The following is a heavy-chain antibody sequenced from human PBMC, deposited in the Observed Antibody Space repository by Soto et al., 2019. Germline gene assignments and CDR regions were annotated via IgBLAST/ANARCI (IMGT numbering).Heavy chain of an antibody. CDR2: MSYDESKK. CDR1: GFRLSSYA. J-gene: IGHJ4*02. D-gene: IGHD2-15*01. CDR3: AKDRRDGDFMHILVVDF. Sequence: QVRLVASGGGVVQPGGSLRLSCATSGFRLSSYAMHWVRQAPGKGLEWVALMSYDESKKYYADSVKGRFTISRDTSKNTLVLEMNNLRVEDTAVYYCAKDRRDGDFMHILVVDFWGQGALVTVSP. V-gene: IGHV3-30*18.